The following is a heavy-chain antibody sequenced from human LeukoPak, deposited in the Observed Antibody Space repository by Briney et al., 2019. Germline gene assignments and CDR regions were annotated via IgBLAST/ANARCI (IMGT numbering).Heavy chain of an antibody. CDR1: GFTFNDYA. J-gene: IGHJ5*01. V-gene: IGHV3-43*02. Sequence: PGGSLRLSCTASGFTFNDYAMHWVRQAPGKGLQWVSLISGDGGSTFYADSVRGRFTISRDNSKNSLYLQMSGLRTEDTAIYYCAKDSVTITGSYSYNWFDFWGQGNLVTVSS. CDR2: ISGDGGST. CDR3: AKDSVTITGSYSYNWFDF. D-gene: IGHD2-8*02.